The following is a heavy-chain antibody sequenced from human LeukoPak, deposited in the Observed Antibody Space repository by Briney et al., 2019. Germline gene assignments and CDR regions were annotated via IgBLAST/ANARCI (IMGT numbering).Heavy chain of an antibody. CDR2: ISYDGSNK. CDR1: GFTFSSYG. V-gene: IGHV3-30*18. J-gene: IGHJ5*02. D-gene: IGHD3-10*01. CDR3: AKGGGFGELLYT. Sequence: GRSLRLSCAASGFTFSSYGMHWVRQAPGKGLEWVAVISYDGSNKYYADSVKGRFTISRDNSKNTLYLQMNSLRAEDTAVYYCAKGGGFGELLYTWGQGSLVTVSS.